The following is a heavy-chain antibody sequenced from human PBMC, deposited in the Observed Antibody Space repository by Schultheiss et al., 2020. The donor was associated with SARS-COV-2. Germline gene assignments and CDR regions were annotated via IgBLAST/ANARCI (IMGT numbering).Heavy chain of an antibody. CDR3: AKELSRGYGMDV. CDR1: GFTFSSYW. CDR2: ISWDGGST. Sequence: GGSLRLSCAASGFTFSSYWMHWVRQAPGKGLEWVSLISWDGGSTYYADSVKGRFTISRDNSKNSLYLQMNSLRAEDTALYYCAKELSRGYGMDVWGQGTTVTVSS. D-gene: IGHD2-2*01. V-gene: IGHV3-43D*03. J-gene: IGHJ6*02.